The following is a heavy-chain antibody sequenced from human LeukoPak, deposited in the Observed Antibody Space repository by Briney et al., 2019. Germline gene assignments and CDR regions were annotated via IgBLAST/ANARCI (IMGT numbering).Heavy chain of an antibody. D-gene: IGHD2-15*01. J-gene: IGHJ4*02. CDR2: ISGSGGST. CDR1: GFTFSSYA. CDR3: AKVGSLGGNFDY. V-gene: IGHV3-23*01. Sequence: GGSLRLSCAASGFTFSSYAMSWVRQAPGKGLEWVSAISGSGGSTYYADSVKGRFTISRDNSKNTLYLRMNSLRAEDTAVYYCAKVGSLGGNFDYWGQGTLVTVSS.